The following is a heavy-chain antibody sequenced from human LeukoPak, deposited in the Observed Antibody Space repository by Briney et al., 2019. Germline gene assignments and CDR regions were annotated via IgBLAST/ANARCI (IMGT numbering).Heavy chain of an antibody. CDR3: AKDRLMVGYSSREGAY. D-gene: IGHD6-19*01. CDR1: GFTFSSYG. J-gene: IGHJ4*02. CDR2: ILNDGNSK. Sequence: GGSLRLSCAASGFTFSSYGTHWVRQAPGKGLEWVAVILNDGNSKYYADSVKDRFTISRDNSKNTLYLQMNSLRAEDTAVYYCAKDRLMVGYSSREGAYWGQGTLVTVSS. V-gene: IGHV3-30*18.